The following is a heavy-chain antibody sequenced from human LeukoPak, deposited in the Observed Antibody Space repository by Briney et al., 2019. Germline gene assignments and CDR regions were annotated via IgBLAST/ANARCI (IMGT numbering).Heavy chain of an antibody. V-gene: IGHV3-21*01. D-gene: IGHD5-18*01. J-gene: IGHJ4*02. CDR1: GFTFSSYS. CDR2: ISSSSSYI. CDR3: ARVDDTAMANYYFDY. Sequence: PGGSLRLSCAASGFTFSSYSMNWVRQAPGKGLEWVSSISSSSSYIYYADSVKGRFTISRDNAKNSLYLQMNSLRAEDTAVYYCARVDDTAMANYYFDYWGQGTLVTVSS.